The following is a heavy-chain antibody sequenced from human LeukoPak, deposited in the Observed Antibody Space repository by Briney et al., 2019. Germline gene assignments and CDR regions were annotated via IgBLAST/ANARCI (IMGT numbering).Heavy chain of an antibody. Sequence: SETLSLTCTVSGGSISISSSSYYWGWIRQPPGKGLEWIGNVYYTGSTYYNPSLKSRVTISLDTSKNQFSLKLSSVTAADTAVYYCAREVDHCSSTSCPYYFDYWGQGTLVTVSS. D-gene: IGHD2-2*01. V-gene: IGHV4-39*07. CDR2: VYYTGST. CDR3: AREVDHCSSTSCPYYFDY. J-gene: IGHJ4*02. CDR1: GGSISISSSSYY.